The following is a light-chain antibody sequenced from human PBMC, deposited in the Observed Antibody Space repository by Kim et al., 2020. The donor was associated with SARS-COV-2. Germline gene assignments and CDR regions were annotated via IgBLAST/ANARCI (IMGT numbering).Light chain of an antibody. J-gene: IGKJ4*01. CDR1: QSISPF. Sequence: DIQMTQSPSSLSASVRDRVTITCRASQSISPFLNWYQQKPGRAPKLLIYSASSLQSGVPSRFSGSGSGTDFTLTISSLQLEDFATYYCQQTFSAPLTFGGGTKLEI. CDR3: QQTFSAPLT. V-gene: IGKV1-39*01. CDR2: SAS.